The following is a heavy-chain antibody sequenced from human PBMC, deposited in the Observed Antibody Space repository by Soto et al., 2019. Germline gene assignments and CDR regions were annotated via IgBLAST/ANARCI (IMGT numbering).Heavy chain of an antibody. Sequence: PSETLSLTCTVSGGSISSYYWSWIRQPPGKGLEWIGYIYYSGSTNYNPSLKSRVTISVDTSKNQFSLKLSSVTAADTAVYYCARHAGAYSSHVDYWGQGTLVTVSS. CDR1: GGSISSYY. V-gene: IGHV4-59*08. D-gene: IGHD6-13*01. CDR3: ARHAGAYSSHVDY. CDR2: IYYSGST. J-gene: IGHJ4*02.